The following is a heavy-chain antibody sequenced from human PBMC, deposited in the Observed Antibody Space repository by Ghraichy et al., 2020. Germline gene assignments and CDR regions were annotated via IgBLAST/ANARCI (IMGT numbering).Heavy chain of an antibody. CDR1: GFSLSTSGMC. V-gene: IGHV2-70*11. CDR3: ARSPEPYGSGSYYKNLDWGGSYYFDY. CDR2: IDWDDDK. Sequence: SGPTLVKPTLTLTLTCTFSGFSLSTSGMCVSWIRQPPGKALEWLARIDWDDDKYYSTSLKTRLTISKDTSKNQVVLTMTNMDPVDTATYYCARSPEPYGSGSYYKNLDWGGSYYFDYWGQGTLVTVSS. J-gene: IGHJ4*02. D-gene: IGHD3-10*01.